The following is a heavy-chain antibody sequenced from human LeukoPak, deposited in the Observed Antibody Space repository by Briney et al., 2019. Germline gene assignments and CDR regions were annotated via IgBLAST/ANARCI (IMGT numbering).Heavy chain of an antibody. Sequence: SVKVSCKASGGTFSSYAISWVGQAPGQGLEWMGGIIPIFGTANYAQKFQGRVTITADESTSTAYMELSSLRSEDTAVYYCAKYCSSTSCYAFDIWGQGTMVTVSS. V-gene: IGHV1-69*13. CDR2: IIPIFGTA. J-gene: IGHJ3*02. CDR3: AKYCSSTSCYAFDI. CDR1: GGTFSSYA. D-gene: IGHD2-2*01.